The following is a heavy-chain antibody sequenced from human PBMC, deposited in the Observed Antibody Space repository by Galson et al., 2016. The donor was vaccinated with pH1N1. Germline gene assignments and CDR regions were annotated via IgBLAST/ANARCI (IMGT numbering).Heavy chain of an antibody. CDR3: VTDSGDGDRNLVPHDAFDV. D-gene: IGHD4-17*01. J-gene: IGHJ3*01. CDR1: GFTLGHYG. CDR2: INWNSKTR. Sequence: SLRLSCAAAGFTLGHYGTHWVRQVPGKGLEWVSGINWNSKTRAYGDPVRGRFTISRDNAKNSLYLQMNSLRPEDTALYYCVTDSGDGDRNLVPHDAFDVWGQGTMVTVSS. V-gene: IGHV3-9*01.